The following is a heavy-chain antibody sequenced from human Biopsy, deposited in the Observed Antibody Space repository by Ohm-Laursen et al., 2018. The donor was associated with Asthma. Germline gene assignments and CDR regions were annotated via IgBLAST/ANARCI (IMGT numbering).Heavy chain of an antibody. V-gene: IGHV3-30*03. Sequence: SLRLSCSASGFAFGNYAMYWVRQAPGKGPEWVALISYDGREKGYVDSVKGRFTISRDNSKNTLYLQMNSLRAEDTAVYYCARSSHINWGGYFDYWGQGTLVTVSP. J-gene: IGHJ4*02. D-gene: IGHD7-27*01. CDR3: ARSSHINWGGYFDY. CDR1: GFAFGNYA. CDR2: ISYDGREK.